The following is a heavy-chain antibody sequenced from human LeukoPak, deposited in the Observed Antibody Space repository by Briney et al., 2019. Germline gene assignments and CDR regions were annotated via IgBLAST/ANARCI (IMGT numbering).Heavy chain of an antibody. Sequence: SETLSLTCAVYGGSFSGYYWSWIRQPPGKGLEWIGEINHSGSTNYNPSLKSRVTISVDTSKNQFSLKLSSVTAADTAVYYCARGGAMYYDFWSGYYLGYYYYYMDVWGKGTTVTVSS. J-gene: IGHJ6*03. CDR2: INHSGST. CDR3: ARGGAMYYDFWSGYYLGYYYYYMDV. CDR1: GGSFSGYY. D-gene: IGHD3-3*01. V-gene: IGHV4-34*01.